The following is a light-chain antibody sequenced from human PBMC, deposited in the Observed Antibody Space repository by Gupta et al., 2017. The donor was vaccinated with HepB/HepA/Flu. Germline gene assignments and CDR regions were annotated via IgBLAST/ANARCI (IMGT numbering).Light chain of an antibody. Sequence: QSVLTPPPSASGPPGQRVIISCSGSSSNIGHNYVYWYQQLPGTAPKLRIYRNNQRPSGVPDRFSGSKSATSASLAISGLRSEDEADYYGAVWDGSLSDVWVFGGGTKLTVL. J-gene: IGLJ3*02. CDR1: SSNIGHNY. CDR2: RNN. V-gene: IGLV1-47*01. CDR3: AVWDGSLSDVWV.